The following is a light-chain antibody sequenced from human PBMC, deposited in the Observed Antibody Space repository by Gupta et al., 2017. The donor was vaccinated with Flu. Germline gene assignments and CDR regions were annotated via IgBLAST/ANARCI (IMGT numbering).Light chain of an antibody. J-gene: IGKJ1*01. CDR2: VAS. CDR1: QNISNY. Sequence: VGDRVTITCRASQNISNYLNWYQQKPGEAPKLLIYVASIFQSGVPSRISGHGSGTDFTLTISNLQPEDFATYFCQQTYTLWTFGQGTKLEVK. V-gene: IGKV1-39*01. CDR3: QQTYTLWT.